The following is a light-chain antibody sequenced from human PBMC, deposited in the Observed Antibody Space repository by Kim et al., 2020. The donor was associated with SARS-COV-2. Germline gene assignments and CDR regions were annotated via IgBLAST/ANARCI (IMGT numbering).Light chain of an antibody. J-gene: IGLJ2*01. V-gene: IGLV3-21*04. CDR1: SIRSKR. Sequence: PGKTARIPCGGTSIRSKRVHRYQRKPGQSPVLVISYDSVRPSGIPEGFSGSNSGNTATVTISRVEAGDEADYYCQVWDSSDDHRVVFGGGTQLTVL. CDR3: QVWDSSDDHRVV. CDR2: YDS.